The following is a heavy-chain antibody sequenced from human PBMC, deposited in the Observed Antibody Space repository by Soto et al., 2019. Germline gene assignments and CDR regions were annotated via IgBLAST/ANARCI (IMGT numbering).Heavy chain of an antibody. V-gene: IGHV1-46*01. CDR3: ARDILPDTAMVTRPLYYFDY. CDR1: GYTFTSYY. CDR2: INPSGGST. D-gene: IGHD5-18*01. Sequence: GASVKVSCKASGYTFTSYYMHWVRQAPGQGLEWMGIINPSGGSTSYAQKFQGRVTMTRDTSTSTVYMELSSLRSEDTAVYYCARDILPDTAMVTRPLYYFDYWGQGTLVTVSS. J-gene: IGHJ4*02.